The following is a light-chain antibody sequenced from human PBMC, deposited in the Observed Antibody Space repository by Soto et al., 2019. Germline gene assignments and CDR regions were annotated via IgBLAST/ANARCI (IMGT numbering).Light chain of an antibody. V-gene: IGKV3-15*01. CDR3: QQYSSSPYT. CDR1: QSVSSN. Sequence: EIVMTQSPATLSVSPGERATLSCRASQSVSSNLAWYQQKPGQAPRLLIYGASTRATGIPARFSGSGSGTEFTLTISSLQSEDVAVYYCQQYSSSPYTFGQGTKLEIK. J-gene: IGKJ2*01. CDR2: GAS.